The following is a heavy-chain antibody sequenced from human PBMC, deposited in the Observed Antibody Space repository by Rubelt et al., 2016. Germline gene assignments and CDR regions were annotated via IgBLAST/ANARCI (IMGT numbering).Heavy chain of an antibody. CDR3: ASHRLYDSSGYYWGY. Sequence: QLQLQESGPGLVKPSETLSLTCTVSGCSISSSSYYWGWIRQPPGKGLEWIGSIYYSGSSYYNPSLTRRVTISVDTSKNQFSLKLSSVTAADTAVYYCASHRLYDSSGYYWGYWGQGTLVTVSS. CDR1: GCSISSSSYY. J-gene: IGHJ4*02. D-gene: IGHD3-22*01. V-gene: IGHV4-39*01. CDR2: IYYSGSS.